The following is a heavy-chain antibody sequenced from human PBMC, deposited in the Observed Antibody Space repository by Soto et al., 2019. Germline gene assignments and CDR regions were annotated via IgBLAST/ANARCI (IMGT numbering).Heavy chain of an antibody. V-gene: IGHV3-23*01. CDR3: AKVGPSERITIFGVVIPPRGPGSYYFDY. D-gene: IGHD3-3*01. CDR1: GFTFSSYA. CDR2: ISGSGGST. J-gene: IGHJ4*02. Sequence: HPGGSLRLSCAASGFTFSSYAMSWVRQAPGKGLEWVSAISGSGGSTYYADSVKGRFTISRDNSKNTLYLQMNSLRAEDTAVYYCAKVGPSERITIFGVVIPPRGPGSYYFDYWGQGTLVTVSS.